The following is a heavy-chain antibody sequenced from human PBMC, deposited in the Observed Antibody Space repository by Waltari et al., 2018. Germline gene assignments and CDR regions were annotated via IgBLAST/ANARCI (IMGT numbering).Heavy chain of an antibody. CDR3: SEPTFDY. V-gene: IGHV1-69*12. CDR2: ISPIFGTA. CDR1: GGTFSSYA. J-gene: IGHJ4*02. Sequence: QVQLVQSGAEVKKPGSSVKVSCKASGGTFSSYAISWVRQAPGQGLEWLGGISPIFGTANYGQNLQGSVTMTADASTSTAYMELSSLRSEDTAVYYCSEPTFDYCGQGTLVTVSS.